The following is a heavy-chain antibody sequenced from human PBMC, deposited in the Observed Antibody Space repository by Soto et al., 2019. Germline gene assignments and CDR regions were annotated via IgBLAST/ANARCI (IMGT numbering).Heavy chain of an antibody. CDR3: ARGGVTTSTVYWFDP. CDR2: ISAYNGNT. V-gene: IGHV1-18*01. CDR1: CYTFTSYS. D-gene: IGHD4-4*01. J-gene: IGHJ5*02. Sequence: ASVKVSFKGSCYTFTSYSFSWVRQAPGQGLEWMGWISAYNGNTNYAQKLQGRVTMTTDTSTSTAYMELRSLRSDDTAVYYCARGGVTTSTVYWFDPWGQGTLVTVSS.